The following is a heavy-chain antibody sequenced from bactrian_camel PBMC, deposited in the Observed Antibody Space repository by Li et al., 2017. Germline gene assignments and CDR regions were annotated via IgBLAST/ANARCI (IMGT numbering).Heavy chain of an antibody. CDR3: AADHYGTPVVRCKDSFGY. CDR1: GFTFRNAW. D-gene: IGHD6*01. CDR2: ISESGGQT. J-gene: IGHJ6*01. Sequence: HVQLVESGGGLVQPGGSLTLSCKASGFTFRNAWMYWLRQAPGKGLEWVSGISESGGQTSYADSVKGRFTISLDNAKNTAYLQMNSLKPEDTAVYYCAADHYGTPVVRCKDSFGYWGQGTQVTVS. V-gene: IGHV3S1*01.